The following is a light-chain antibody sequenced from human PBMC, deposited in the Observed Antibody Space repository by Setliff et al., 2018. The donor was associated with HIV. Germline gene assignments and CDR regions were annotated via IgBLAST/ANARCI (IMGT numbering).Light chain of an antibody. Sequence: ALTQPASVSGSPGQSITISCTGTTSDIGGYNFVSWYQQHAGEAPKLLIYDVRQRPSGVSNRFSGSKSGNTASLTISGLQSADEADYYCSAYTTSITPVYVFGTGTKVTVL. CDR3: SAYTTSITPVYV. V-gene: IGLV2-14*03. CDR1: TSDIGGYNF. J-gene: IGLJ1*01. CDR2: DVR.